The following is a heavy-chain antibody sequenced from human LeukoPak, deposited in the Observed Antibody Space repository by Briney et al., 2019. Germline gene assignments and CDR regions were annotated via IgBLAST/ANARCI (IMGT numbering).Heavy chain of an antibody. CDR1: GFTFSNYA. V-gene: IGHV3-23*01. CDR2: ISRTGGNT. CDR3: AKGDSQETGSYYGGC. J-gene: IGHJ4*01. Sequence: GGSLRLSCAASGFTFSNYAMTGVRQAPGEGLQWVSAISRTGGNTYYADSVKGRFTISRDNSNNTLYLQLNSLRAEDTAVYYCAKGDSQETGSYYGGCWGQGTLVTVSS. D-gene: IGHD3-10*01.